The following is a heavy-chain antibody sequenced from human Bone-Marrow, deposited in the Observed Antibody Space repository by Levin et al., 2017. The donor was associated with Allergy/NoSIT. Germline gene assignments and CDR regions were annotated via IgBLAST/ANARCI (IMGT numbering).Heavy chain of an antibody. J-gene: IGHJ4*02. CDR1: GFNFRSFW. CDR2: IKQDGSEE. Sequence: GESLKISCAASGFNFRSFWMGWVRQAPGKGLEWVANIKQDGSEEYYVDSVRGRFTISRDNFKNSLYLQMNSLRADDTALYFCARIPDSSSWYFDLWGQGTLVTVSS. D-gene: IGHD6-13*01. V-gene: IGHV3-7*05. CDR3: ARIPDSSSWYFDL.